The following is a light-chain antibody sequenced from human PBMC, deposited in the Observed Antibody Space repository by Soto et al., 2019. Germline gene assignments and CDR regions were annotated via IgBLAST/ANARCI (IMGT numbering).Light chain of an antibody. Sequence: DSQRTQSPSSASASLGDRLTLSCRPSQGISGWLAWYQQKPEKAPNLVIYDASSLQSGVPSRFSGSGSGTDFTLTISSLQPEDFATYYCQQANIFPLTFGGGTKVDIK. CDR1: QGISGW. V-gene: IGKV1-12*01. CDR2: DAS. CDR3: QQANIFPLT. J-gene: IGKJ4*01.